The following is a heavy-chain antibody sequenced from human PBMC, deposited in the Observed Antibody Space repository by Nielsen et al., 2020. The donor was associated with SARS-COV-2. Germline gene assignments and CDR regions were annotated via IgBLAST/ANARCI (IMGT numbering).Heavy chain of an antibody. Sequence: GESLKISCAASGFTFSTYSMNWVRQAPGKGLEWVSSISSSSSYKFYADSVKGRFTISRDNAKNSLYLQMNSLRAEDTAVYYCTVTGGYWGQGTLVTVSS. CDR3: TVTGGY. J-gene: IGHJ4*02. D-gene: IGHD4-17*01. CDR2: ISSSSSYK. CDR1: GFTFSTYS. V-gene: IGHV3-21*01.